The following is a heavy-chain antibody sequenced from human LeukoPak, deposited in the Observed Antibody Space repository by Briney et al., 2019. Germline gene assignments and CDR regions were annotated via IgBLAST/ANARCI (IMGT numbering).Heavy chain of an antibody. CDR3: AKDTTWELRGSMGIDY. CDR1: GGSISSGSYY. V-gene: IGHV4-61*02. D-gene: IGHD1-26*01. Sequence: SETLSLTCTVSGGSISSGSYYWSWIRQPAGKGLEWIGRIYTSGSTNYNPSLKSRVTISVDTSKNQFSLKLSSVTAADTAVYYCAKDTTWELRGSMGIDYWGQGTLVTVSS. J-gene: IGHJ4*02. CDR2: IYTSGST.